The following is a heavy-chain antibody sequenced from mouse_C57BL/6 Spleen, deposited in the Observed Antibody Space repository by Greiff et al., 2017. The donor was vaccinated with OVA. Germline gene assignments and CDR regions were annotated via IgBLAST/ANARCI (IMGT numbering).Heavy chain of an antibody. CDR1: GYTFTDYN. CDR2: INPNNGGT. J-gene: IGHJ3*01. CDR3: ARGAYSNYAGWFAY. V-gene: IGHV1-18*01. D-gene: IGHD2-5*01. Sequence: EVQLQQSGPELVKPGASVKIPCKASGYTFTDYNMDWVKQSHGKSLEWIGDINPNNGGTIYNQKFKGKATLTVDKSSSTAYMELRSLTSEDTAVYYCARGAYSNYAGWFAYWGQGTLVTVSA.